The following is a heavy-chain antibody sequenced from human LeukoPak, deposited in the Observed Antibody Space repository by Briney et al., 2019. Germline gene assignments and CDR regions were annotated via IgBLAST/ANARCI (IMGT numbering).Heavy chain of an antibody. D-gene: IGHD4-17*01. CDR1: GFTFSTYE. Sequence: SGGSLRLSCAASGFTFSTYEINWVRQAPGKGLEWLSHISTSGSSIHYADSVKGRFTISRDNAKNSLYLQMNSLRVEDTAVYYCARDATSELGTVYMDVWGKGTTVTISS. J-gene: IGHJ6*03. V-gene: IGHV3-48*03. CDR3: ARDATSELGTVYMDV. CDR2: ISTSGSSI.